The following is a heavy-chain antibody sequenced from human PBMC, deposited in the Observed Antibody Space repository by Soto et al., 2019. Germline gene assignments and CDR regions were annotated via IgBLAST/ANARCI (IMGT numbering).Heavy chain of an antibody. CDR3: GRDDYGIFPY. Sequence: QVQLVQSGTEVEKPGASVKVSCQASGYSISAYYIHWVRQAPGQGLEWMGWIDPKNGGTVSAQKFQGRITMTRDTSISTVYMDLSGLTSDDTALYYCGRDDYGIFPYWGQGSLVTVSS. V-gene: IGHV1-2*02. CDR1: GYSISAYY. D-gene: IGHD3-10*01. J-gene: IGHJ4*02. CDR2: IDPKNGGT.